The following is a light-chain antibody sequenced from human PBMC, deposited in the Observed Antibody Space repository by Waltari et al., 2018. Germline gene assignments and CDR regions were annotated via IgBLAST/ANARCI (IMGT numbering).Light chain of an antibody. CDR2: RVS. Sequence: DVVMTQSPLSLPVTLGQPASIPCKSSESLVHSDGNTHLNWFQQKPGQSPRRLIYRVSNRDSGVPDRFSGSGSGTDFTLKISRVEAEDIGVYYCMQETHWPYTFGQGTKLDIK. CDR1: ESLVHSDGNTH. V-gene: IGKV2-30*02. CDR3: MQETHWPYT. J-gene: IGKJ2*01.